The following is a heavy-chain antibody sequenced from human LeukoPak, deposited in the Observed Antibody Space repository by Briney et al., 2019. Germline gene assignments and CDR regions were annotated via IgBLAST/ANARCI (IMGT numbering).Heavy chain of an antibody. CDR3: ATGGSAGWSNP. J-gene: IGHJ5*02. CDR2: LHYTGTT. D-gene: IGHD2-15*01. V-gene: IGHV4-38-2*02. Sequence: PSETLSLTCTVSGGSISSGYYWGWIRQPPGKGLEWIGSLHYTGTTYYNPSLKGRVTISEDTSKKQCSLRLTSVTVADTAVYYCATGGSAGWSNPWGQGSLVTVSS. CDR1: GGSISSGYY.